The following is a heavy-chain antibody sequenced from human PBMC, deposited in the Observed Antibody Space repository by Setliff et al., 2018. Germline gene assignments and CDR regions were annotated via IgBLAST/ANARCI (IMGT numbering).Heavy chain of an antibody. CDR2: IIPILGIT. D-gene: IGHD2-21*02. V-gene: IGHV1-69*13. J-gene: IGHJ5*02. Sequence: SVKVSCKASGGAFSTYSLSWVRQAPGQGFEWVGRIIPILGITHYAQRFQGRVTITADESTSTSYMDVSSLRAKDTATYYCAGTDAYCAGDCSISWGQGTLVTVSS. CDR1: GGAFSTYS. CDR3: AGTDAYCAGDCSIS.